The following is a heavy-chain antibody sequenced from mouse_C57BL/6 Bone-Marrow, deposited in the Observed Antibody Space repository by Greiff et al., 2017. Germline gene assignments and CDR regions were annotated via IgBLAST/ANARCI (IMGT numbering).Heavy chain of an antibody. Sequence: EVQLQQSGPELVKPGDSVKISCKASGYSFTGYFMNWVMQSHGKSLEWIGRINPYNGDTFYNQKFKGKATLTVDKSSRTAHMELRSLTSEDSAFYYCARKTPHYYAMDYWGQGTSVTVSS. CDR3: ARKTPHYYAMDY. V-gene: IGHV1-20*01. J-gene: IGHJ4*01. CDR1: GYSFTGYF. CDR2: INPYNGDT.